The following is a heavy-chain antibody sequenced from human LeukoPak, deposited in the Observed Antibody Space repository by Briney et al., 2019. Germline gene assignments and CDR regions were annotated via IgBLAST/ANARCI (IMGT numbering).Heavy chain of an antibody. V-gene: IGHV3-23*01. D-gene: IGHD5-12*01. Sequence: GGSLRLSCAASGFTFSSYGMSWVRQAPGKGLEWVSAISGSGSNTYYAGSVKGRFTISRDNSKNTLYLQMNSLRAEDTAVYYCAKVVSAYGFFDYWGQGILVTVSS. J-gene: IGHJ4*02. CDR2: ISGSGSNT. CDR1: GFTFSSYG. CDR3: AKVVSAYGFFDY.